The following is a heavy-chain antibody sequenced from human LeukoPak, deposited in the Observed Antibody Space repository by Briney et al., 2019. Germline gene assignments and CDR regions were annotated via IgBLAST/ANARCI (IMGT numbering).Heavy chain of an antibody. CDR3: AKDAPQYSSSWYSDFDY. CDR2: IRYDGSNK. V-gene: IGHV3-30*02. Sequence: GGSLRLSCAASGFTFSTYGMHWVRQAPGKGLEWVAFIRYDGSNKYYADSVKGRFTISRDNSKNTLYLQMNSLRAEDTAVYYCAKDAPQYSSSWYSDFDYWGQGTLVTVSP. D-gene: IGHD6-13*01. CDR1: GFTFSTYG. J-gene: IGHJ4*02.